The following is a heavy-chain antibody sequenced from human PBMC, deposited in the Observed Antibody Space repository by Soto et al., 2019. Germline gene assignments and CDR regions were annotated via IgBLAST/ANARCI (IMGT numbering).Heavy chain of an antibody. CDR1: GGSISSYY. V-gene: IGHV4-59*01. CDR3: ARDGFYTTGTTGAFDI. Sequence: QVQLQKSGPGLVKPSETLSLTCTVSGGSISSYYWSWIRQPPGKGLEWIGYIYYSGSTNYNPSLKSRVTISVDTSKHQFSLKLSSVTSADTAVYYCARDGFYTTGTTGAFDIWGQGTMVTVSS. D-gene: IGHD1-1*01. J-gene: IGHJ3*02. CDR2: IYYSGST.